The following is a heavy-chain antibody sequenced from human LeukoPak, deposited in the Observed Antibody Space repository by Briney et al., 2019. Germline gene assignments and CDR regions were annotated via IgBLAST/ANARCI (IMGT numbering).Heavy chain of an antibody. V-gene: IGHV4-59*01. J-gene: IGHJ4*02. CDR2: SGGT. Sequence: ASETLSLTCTVSDGSISGYYWSWIRQPPGKGLEWIGYSGGTNYNPSLKSRLTISVGTSKNQFSLQLRSVTEADTAVYYCARDPIVWGQGTLVTVSS. CDR3: ARDPIV. CDR1: DGSISGYY. D-gene: IGHD2-15*01.